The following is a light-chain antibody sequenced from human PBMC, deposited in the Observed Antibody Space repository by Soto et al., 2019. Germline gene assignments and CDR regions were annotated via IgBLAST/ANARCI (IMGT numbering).Light chain of an antibody. V-gene: IGKV3-20*01. CDR1: QSVDSSF. CDR2: GAT. J-gene: IGKJ1*01. Sequence: EIVLTQSPGSLSLSPGERATLSCRASQSVDSSFFAWYQQKPVQAPSRLIYGATDRATGSPDRFSGSGSGTDSTITISLPEPEVYAEYYAQYYVCSVTLGEGPKVEIK. CDR3: QYYVCSVT.